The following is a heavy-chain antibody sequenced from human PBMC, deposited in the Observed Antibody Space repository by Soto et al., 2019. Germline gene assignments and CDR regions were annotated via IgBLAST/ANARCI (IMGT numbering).Heavy chain of an antibody. D-gene: IGHD4-17*01. CDR3: ARDLSVTSPYYYYGMDV. Sequence: QVQLVESGGGVVQPGRSLRLSCAASGFTFSSYGMHWVRQAPGKGLEWVAVIWYDGSNKYYADSVKGRFTISRDNSKNMLYLQMNSLRAEDTAVYYCARDLSVTSPYYYYGMDVWGQGTTVTVSS. CDR1: GFTFSSYG. CDR2: IWYDGSNK. J-gene: IGHJ6*02. V-gene: IGHV3-33*01.